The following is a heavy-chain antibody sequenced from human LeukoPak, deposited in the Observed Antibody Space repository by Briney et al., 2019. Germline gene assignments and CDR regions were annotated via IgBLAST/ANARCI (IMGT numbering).Heavy chain of an antibody. CDR1: GFTFSNAW. Sequence: GGSLRLSCAASGFTFSNAWMSWVRQAPGKGLEWVGRIRSKTDGGTTEYAAPVKGRFSISRDDSKAPLYLQMHSLTIEDPAVYYFTPPWGSAGYWGQGTLVTVSS. CDR3: TPPWGSAGY. J-gene: IGHJ4*02. CDR2: IRSKTDGGTT. V-gene: IGHV3-15*01. D-gene: IGHD3-16*01.